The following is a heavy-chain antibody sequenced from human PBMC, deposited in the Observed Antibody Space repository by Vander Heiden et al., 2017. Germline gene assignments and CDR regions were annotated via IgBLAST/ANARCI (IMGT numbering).Heavy chain of an antibody. CDR1: GFPFSSYG. CDR3: ASVLTGERGFRSGFDP. CDR2: IWYDGSNK. V-gene: IGHV3-33*01. J-gene: IGHJ5*02. Sequence: QVQLVESGGGVVQPGRSLRLSCAASGFPFSSYGMHWVRQAPGKGLEWVAVIWYDGSNKYYADSVKGRFTISRDNSKNTLYLQMNSLRAEETAVYYCASVLTGERGFRSGFDPWGQGTLVTVSS. D-gene: IGHD3-9*01.